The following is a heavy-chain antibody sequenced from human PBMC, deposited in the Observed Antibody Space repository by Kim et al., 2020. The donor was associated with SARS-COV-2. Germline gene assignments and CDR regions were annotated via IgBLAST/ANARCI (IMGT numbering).Heavy chain of an antibody. V-gene: IGHV3-30*01. Sequence: SVKGRFTTSRDNSKNTLYLQRNSLGAEDTAVYYCARGDYDFWGGYYTADYWGQGTLVTVSS. J-gene: IGHJ4*02. D-gene: IGHD3-3*01. CDR3: ARGDYDFWGGYYTADY.